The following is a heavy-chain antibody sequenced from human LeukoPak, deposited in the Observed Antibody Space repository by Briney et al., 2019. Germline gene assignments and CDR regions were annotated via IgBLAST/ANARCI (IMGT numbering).Heavy chain of an antibody. D-gene: IGHD6-13*01. CDR1: GYTFTSYG. V-gene: IGHV1-18*01. CDR3: ARDISLCSSWYSFDY. J-gene: IGHJ4*02. CDR2: ISAYNGNT. Sequence: ASVKVSCKASGYTFTSYGISWVRQAPGQGLEWMGWISAYNGNTNYAQKLQGRVTMTTDTSTSTAYMELRSLRSDDTAVYYCARDISLCSSWYSFDYWGQGTLVTVSS.